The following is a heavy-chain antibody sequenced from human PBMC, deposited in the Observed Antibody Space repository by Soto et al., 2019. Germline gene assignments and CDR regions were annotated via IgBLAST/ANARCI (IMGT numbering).Heavy chain of an antibody. CDR2: INHSGCT. V-gene: IGHV4-34*01. CDR1: GGSFSGYY. D-gene: IGHD5-12*01. Sequence: SETLSLTCAVYGGSFSGYYWSWIRQPPGKGLEWIGEINHSGCTNYNPSLKSRVTISVDTSKNQFSLKLSSVTAADTAVYYCARGKWLRSSLDYWGQGTLVTVSS. CDR3: ARGKWLRSSLDY. J-gene: IGHJ4*02.